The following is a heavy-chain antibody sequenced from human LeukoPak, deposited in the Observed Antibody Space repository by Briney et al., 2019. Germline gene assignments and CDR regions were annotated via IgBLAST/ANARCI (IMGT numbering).Heavy chain of an antibody. D-gene: IGHD3-10*01. Sequence: PGGSLRLSCAASGXTFSSYSMNWVRQAPGKGLEWVSYINIISSEIYYGDSVKGRFTISTDKAKNSVYLQMNSLRDEDTAVYYCARDRAYAFDNWGQGTMVTVSS. CDR2: INIISSEI. CDR1: GXTFSSYS. CDR3: ARDRAYAFDN. J-gene: IGHJ3*02. V-gene: IGHV3-48*02.